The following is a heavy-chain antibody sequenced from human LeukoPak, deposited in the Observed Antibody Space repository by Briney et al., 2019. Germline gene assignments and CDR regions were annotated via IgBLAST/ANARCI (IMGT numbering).Heavy chain of an antibody. CDR3: ARQIREGYPYYFDY. CDR1: GYRFTTFW. CDR2: IYPGDSDT. V-gene: IGHV5-51*01. Sequence: GESLKISCQGSGYRFTTFWIGWVRQMPGKGLEWMGIIYPGDSDTRYSPSFQGQVTISADKSISTAYLQWSSLKASDSAMYYCARQIREGYPYYFDYWGQGTLVTVSS. J-gene: IGHJ4*02. D-gene: IGHD5-24*01.